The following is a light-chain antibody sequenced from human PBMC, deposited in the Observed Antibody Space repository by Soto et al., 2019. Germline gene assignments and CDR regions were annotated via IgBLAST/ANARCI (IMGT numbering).Light chain of an antibody. CDR1: ISNIGAGYG. J-gene: IGLJ2*01. CDR2: DNT. V-gene: IGLV1-40*01. CDR3: QSYDSSLSGVV. Sequence: QSVLTQPPSVSVAPGQRVTLSCTGSISNIGAGYGVHWYQQLPGRAPKLLVYDNTKRHSGVSDRFSGSKSGTSATLAITRLQADDEADYYCQSYDSSLSGVVFGGGTKLTVL.